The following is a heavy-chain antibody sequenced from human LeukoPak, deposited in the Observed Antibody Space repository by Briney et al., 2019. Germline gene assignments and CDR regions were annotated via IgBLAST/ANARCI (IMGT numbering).Heavy chain of an antibody. CDR1: GLSTDGYG. Sequence: PGGSLRLSCKDSGLSTDGYGMSWVRQVPGKGLEWVCGINWDGGNRHCADSVKGRFSIYRDNSKNTLYLQMNSLRAEDKAVYYCAKDGPNGGYDWGQGTLVTVSS. V-gene: IGHV3-20*04. D-gene: IGHD5-12*01. CDR2: INWDGGNR. CDR3: AKDGPNGGYD. J-gene: IGHJ4*02.